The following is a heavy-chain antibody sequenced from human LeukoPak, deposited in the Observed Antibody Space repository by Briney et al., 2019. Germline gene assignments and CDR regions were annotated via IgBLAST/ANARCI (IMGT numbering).Heavy chain of an antibody. CDR3: ARERNDCYGSSGCVGDSYMDV. CDR2: INTNTGNP. V-gene: IGHV7-4-1*02. Sequence: GASVKVSCKASGYTFASYAITWLRQAPGQGLEWMGWINTNTGNPTYAQGFTGRFVFSLDTSVSTAYLQISSLKADDTAVYYCARERNDCYGSSGCVGDSYMDVWGKGTTVTVSS. CDR1: GYTFASYA. J-gene: IGHJ6*03. D-gene: IGHD3-22*01.